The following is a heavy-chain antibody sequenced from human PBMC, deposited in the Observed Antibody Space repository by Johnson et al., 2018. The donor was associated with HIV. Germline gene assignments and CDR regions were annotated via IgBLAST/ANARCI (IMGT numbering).Heavy chain of an antibody. CDR2: ISYDGSNK. V-gene: IGHV3-30-3*01. CDR1: GFTFSSYA. Sequence: QVQLVESGGGVVQPGRSLRLSCAASGFTFSSYAMHWVRQAPGKGLAWVAVISYDGSNKYYADSVKGRFTISRDNSKNTLYLQMNSLRAEDTAVYYCAKDLQWGWWEAFDIWGQGTMVTVSS. D-gene: IGHD2-15*01. J-gene: IGHJ3*02. CDR3: AKDLQWGWWEAFDI.